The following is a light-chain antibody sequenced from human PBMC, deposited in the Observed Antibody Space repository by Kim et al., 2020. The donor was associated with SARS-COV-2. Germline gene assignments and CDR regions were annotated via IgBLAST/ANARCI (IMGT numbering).Light chain of an antibody. V-gene: IGKV1D-16*01. CDR3: QQYDTYPRT. J-gene: IGKJ1*01. CDR2: VAS. CDR1: QGISSW. Sequence: DIQMTQSPSSLSASVGDRVTITCRASQGISSWLAWYQKKPEKAPKSLIYVASSLQSGVPSRFSGSGSGTDFTLTISSLQPEDFATYYCQQYDTYPRTFGPGTKVEIK.